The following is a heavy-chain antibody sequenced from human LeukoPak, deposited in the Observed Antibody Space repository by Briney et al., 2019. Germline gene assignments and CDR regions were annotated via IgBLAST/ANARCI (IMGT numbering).Heavy chain of an antibody. CDR1: GFTFSSYA. Sequence: PGGSLRLSCAASGFTFSSYAMSWVRQAPGKGLEWVSAISGSGGSTYYADSVKGRFTISRDNSKNTLYLQMNSLRAEDTALYHCARGYCSSTSCYTLGMDVWGQGTTVTVSS. CDR2: ISGSGGST. CDR3: ARGYCSSTSCYTLGMDV. D-gene: IGHD2-2*02. J-gene: IGHJ6*02. V-gene: IGHV3-23*01.